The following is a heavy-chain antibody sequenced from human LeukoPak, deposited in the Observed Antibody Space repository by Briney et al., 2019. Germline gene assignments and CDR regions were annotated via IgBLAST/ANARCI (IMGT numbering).Heavy chain of an antibody. V-gene: IGHV3-21*01. Sequence: GGSLRLSCAASGFTFSSYGMNWVRQAPGKGLEWVSSISSSSSYIYYADSVKGRFTISRDNAKNSLYLQMNSLRAEDTAVYYCARGKVTDYVWGSSNFDYWGQGTLVTVSS. CDR3: ARGKVTDYVWGSSNFDY. CDR2: ISSSSSYI. J-gene: IGHJ4*02. CDR1: GFTFSSYG. D-gene: IGHD3-16*01.